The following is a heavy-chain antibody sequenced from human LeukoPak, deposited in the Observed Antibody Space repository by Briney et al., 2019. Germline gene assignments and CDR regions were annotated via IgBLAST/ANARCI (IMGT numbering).Heavy chain of an antibody. D-gene: IGHD5-18*01. CDR2: IKKDGSEK. Sequence: GGSLRLSCAASGVIFSSYWMSWVRQAPGKGLEWVANIKKDGSEKYYVDSVKGRFTISRDNAKTSLYLQMNSLRAEDTAVYYCARDLSGVTGYTYGRGIDYWGQGTLVTVSS. CDR1: GVIFSSYW. V-gene: IGHV3-7*01. CDR3: ARDLSGVTGYTYGRGIDY. J-gene: IGHJ4*02.